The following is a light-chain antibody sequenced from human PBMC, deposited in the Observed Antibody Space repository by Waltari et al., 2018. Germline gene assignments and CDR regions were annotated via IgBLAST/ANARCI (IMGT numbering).Light chain of an antibody. V-gene: IGLV2-23*02. J-gene: IGLJ1*01. Sequence: QSALTQPASMSGSPGPSITISSTGTSTHLCTYNLVSWSQHHPGKAPKLLIYEVRKRPSGISDRFSGSMSGSTASLTISRLQAEDEAEYYCCSFAGNSYVFGTGTKVTVL. CDR3: CSFAGNSYV. CDR1: STHLCTYNL. CDR2: EVR.